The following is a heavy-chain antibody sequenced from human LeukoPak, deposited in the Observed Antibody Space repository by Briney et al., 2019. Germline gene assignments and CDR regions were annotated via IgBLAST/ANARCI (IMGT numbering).Heavy chain of an antibody. V-gene: IGHV4-38-2*02. CDR2: IYHSGST. CDR1: GYSISSGYY. J-gene: IGHJ5*02. CDR3: ARDALLWFGEFNWFDP. D-gene: IGHD3-10*01. Sequence: PSETLSLTCTVSGYSISSGYYWGWIRQPPGKGLEWIGSIYHSGSTYYNPSLKSRVTISVDTSKDQFSLKLSSVTAADTAVYYCARDALLWFGEFNWFDPWGQRTLVTVSS.